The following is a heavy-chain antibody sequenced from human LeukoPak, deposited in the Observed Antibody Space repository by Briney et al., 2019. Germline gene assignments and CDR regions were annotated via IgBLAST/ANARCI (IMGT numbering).Heavy chain of an antibody. D-gene: IGHD3-22*01. V-gene: IGHV4-34*01. J-gene: IGHJ4*02. CDR2: INHSGST. Sequence: SETLSLTCAVYGGSFSGYYWSWIRQPPGKVLEWIGEINHSGSTSYNPSLKSRVTISGDTSKNQFSLKLSSVTAADTAVYYCARGGYYDSSGYPNPLDYWGQGTLVTVSS. CDR1: GGSFSGYY. CDR3: ARGGYYDSSGYPNPLDY.